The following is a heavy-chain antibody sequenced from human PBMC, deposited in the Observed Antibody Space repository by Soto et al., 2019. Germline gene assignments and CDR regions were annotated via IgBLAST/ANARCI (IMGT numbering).Heavy chain of an antibody. CDR2: ISAYNGNT. V-gene: IGHV1-18*01. CDR3: ARDITILSPWFDP. J-gene: IGHJ5*02. CDR1: GYTFTSCG. Sequence: ASVKVSCRASGYTFTSCGISWVRQAPGQGLEWMGWISAYNGNTNYAQKLQGRVTMTTDTSTSTAYMELRSLRSDDTAVYYCARDITILSPWFDPWGQGTLVTVS. D-gene: IGHD1-20*01.